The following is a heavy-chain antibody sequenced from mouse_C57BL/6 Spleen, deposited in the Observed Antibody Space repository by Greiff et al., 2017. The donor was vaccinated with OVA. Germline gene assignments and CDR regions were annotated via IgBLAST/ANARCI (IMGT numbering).Heavy chain of an antibody. CDR1: GFTFSDYG. CDR3: ARDYYGFAY. Sequence: EVHLVESGGGLVKPGGSLKLSCAASGFTFSDYGMHWVRQAPEKGLEWVAYISRGSSTIYYADTVKGRFTISRDNAKNTLFLQMTSLRSEDTAMYYCARDYYGFAYWGQGTLVTVSA. CDR2: ISRGSSTI. V-gene: IGHV5-17*01. J-gene: IGHJ3*01. D-gene: IGHD1-1*01.